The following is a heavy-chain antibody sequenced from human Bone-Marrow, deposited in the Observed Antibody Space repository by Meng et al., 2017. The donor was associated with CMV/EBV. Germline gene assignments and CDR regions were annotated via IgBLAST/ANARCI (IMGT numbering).Heavy chain of an antibody. D-gene: IGHD4-17*01. CDR2: ISSSSSYI. CDR3: ARGEYGGGAFDI. Sequence: GESLKISCAASGFTFSSYSMNWVRQAPGKGLEWVSSISSSSSYIYYADSVKGRFTISRDNAKNSLYLQMNSLRAEDTAVYYCARGEYGGGAFDIWGQGTMVTVSS. J-gene: IGHJ3*02. CDR1: GFTFSSYS. V-gene: IGHV3-21*01.